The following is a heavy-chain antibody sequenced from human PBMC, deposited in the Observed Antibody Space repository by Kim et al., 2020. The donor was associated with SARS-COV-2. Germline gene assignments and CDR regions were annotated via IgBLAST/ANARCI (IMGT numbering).Heavy chain of an antibody. V-gene: IGHV3-30*18. CDR3: VKSSGWYSKILDY. CDR2: ISSDGNNK. Sequence: GGSLRLSCVASGFSFSTYGMHWVRQAPGKGLEWVAGISSDGNNKYYGDSVKGRFTISRDTSKNTLFLQMSRLTLEDTALYYCVKSSGWYSKILDYWGQGTLVSVST. CDR1: GFSFSTYG. J-gene: IGHJ4*02. D-gene: IGHD6-19*01.